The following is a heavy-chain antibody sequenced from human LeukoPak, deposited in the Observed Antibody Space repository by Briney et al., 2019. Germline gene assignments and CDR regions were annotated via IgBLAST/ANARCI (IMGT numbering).Heavy chain of an antibody. CDR2: ISTYNGDT. V-gene: IGHV1-18*01. D-gene: IGHD4-17*01. CDR1: GYTFTNND. CDR3: ARGRDYGDP. Sequence: ASVKVSCKASGYTFTNNDINWVRQAPGQGLEWMGWISTYNGDTNYAQNLQGRVTMTTDTSTSTAYMELRSLRSDDTAVYFCARGRDYGDPWGQGTLVTVSS. J-gene: IGHJ5*02.